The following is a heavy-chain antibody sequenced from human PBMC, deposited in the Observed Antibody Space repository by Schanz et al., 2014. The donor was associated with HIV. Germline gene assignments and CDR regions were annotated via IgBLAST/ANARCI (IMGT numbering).Heavy chain of an antibody. CDR3: ARSSSGSGTWPPRY. Sequence: EVQLVESGGGLVQPGRSLRLSCAASGFTFDDYAMHWVRQAPGKGLEWVSGISWNSGSIGYADSVKGRFTISRDNAKNSLYLQMNSLRAEDTALYYCARSSSGSGTWPPRYWGQGTLVIVSS. J-gene: IGHJ4*02. D-gene: IGHD6-6*01. CDR2: ISWNSGSI. CDR1: GFTFDDYA. V-gene: IGHV3-9*01.